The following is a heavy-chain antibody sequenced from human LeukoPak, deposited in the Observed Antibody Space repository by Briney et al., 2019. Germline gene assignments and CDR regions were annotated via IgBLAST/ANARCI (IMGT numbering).Heavy chain of an antibody. CDR3: TRDGMYQGSWGDWFDP. D-gene: IGHD2-2*01. Sequence: SETLSLTCTVSGGSISSYYWSWIRQPPGKGLEWIGYIYYSGSTNYNPSLKSRVTISVDTSKNQFSLKLSSVTAADTAVYYCTRDGMYQGSWGDWFDPWGQGTLVTVSA. J-gene: IGHJ5*02. V-gene: IGHV4-59*12. CDR1: GGSISSYY. CDR2: IYYSGST.